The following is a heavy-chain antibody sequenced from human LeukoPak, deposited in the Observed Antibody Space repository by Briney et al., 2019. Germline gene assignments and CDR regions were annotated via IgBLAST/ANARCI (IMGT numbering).Heavy chain of an antibody. V-gene: IGHV4-4*02. D-gene: IGHD4-17*01. J-gene: IGHJ5*02. CDR2: IYHSGST. CDR3: ARHIYGDYLNWFDP. Sequence: SGTLSLTCAVYGGSISSSNWWSWVRQPPGKGLEWIGEIYHSGSTNYNPSLKSRVTISVDTSKNQFSLKLSSVTAADAAVYYCARHIYGDYLNWFDPWGQGTLVTVSS. CDR1: GGSISSSNW.